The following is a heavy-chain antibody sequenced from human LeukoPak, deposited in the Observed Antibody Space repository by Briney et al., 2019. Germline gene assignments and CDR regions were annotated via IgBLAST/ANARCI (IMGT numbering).Heavy chain of an antibody. V-gene: IGHV1-18*01. Sequence: ASVKVSCKASGYTFTSYGISWVRQAPGQGLEWMGWISAYNGNTNYAQKLQGRVTMTTDTSTSTAYMELRSLRSDDTAVYYCARSLYWDYSNYYYFDYWGQGTLVTVSS. CDR1: GYTFTSYG. CDR2: ISAYNGNT. CDR3: ARSLYWDYSNYYYFDY. J-gene: IGHJ4*02. D-gene: IGHD4-11*01.